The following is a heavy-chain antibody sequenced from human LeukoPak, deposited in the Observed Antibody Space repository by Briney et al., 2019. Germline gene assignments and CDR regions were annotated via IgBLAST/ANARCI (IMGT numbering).Heavy chain of an antibody. V-gene: IGHV3-30*18. CDR1: GFTFSSYD. Sequence: PGGALRLSCAASGFTFSSYDMHWVGQVPGKGLEGVVIISYDGGNKYYVDSVKGRFTISRDNSKNTFYLQMNSLRAEDTAVYYCAKKSSSWYFFDYWGQGTLVTVSS. CDR3: AKKSSSWYFFDY. D-gene: IGHD6-13*01. CDR2: ISYDGGNK. J-gene: IGHJ4*02.